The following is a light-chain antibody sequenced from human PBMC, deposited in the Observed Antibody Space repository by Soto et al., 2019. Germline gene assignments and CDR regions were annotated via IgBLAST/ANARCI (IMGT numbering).Light chain of an antibody. CDR1: SSDVGGYNY. J-gene: IGLJ2*01. V-gene: IGLV2-14*01. CDR3: ISYTSSSTVV. CDR2: EVS. Sequence: QSALTQPASVSGSPGQSITISCTGTSSDVGGYNYVSWYQQHPGKAPKLMIYEVSNRPSGVSNRFSGSKSGNTASLTISGLQAEDEADYYCISYTSSSTVVFGGVTKLTVL.